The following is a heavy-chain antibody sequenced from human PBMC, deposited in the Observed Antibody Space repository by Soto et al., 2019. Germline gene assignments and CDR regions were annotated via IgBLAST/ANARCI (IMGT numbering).Heavy chain of an antibody. CDR2: IWYDGSNK. Sequence: QVQLVESGGGVVQPGRSLRLSCAASGFTFSSYGMHWVRQAPGKGLEWVAVIWYDGSNKYYADSVKGRFTISRDNSKNTLYLQMNSLSAEDTAVYYCARDRVPSSRRSSGLYDYYYYYGMDVWGQGTTVTVSS. J-gene: IGHJ6*02. CDR3: ARDRVPSSRRSSGLYDYYYYYGMDV. CDR1: GFTFSSYG. V-gene: IGHV3-33*01. D-gene: IGHD6-6*01.